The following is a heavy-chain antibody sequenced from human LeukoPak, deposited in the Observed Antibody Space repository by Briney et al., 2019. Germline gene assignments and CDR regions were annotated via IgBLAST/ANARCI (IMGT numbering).Heavy chain of an antibody. Sequence: GGSLRLSCAAPGFTFSSYALSWVRQAPGKGLEWVSAISGSGGSTYYADSVKGRFTISRDNSKNTLYLHMNSLRAEDTAVYYCASGGYCSSTSCYGGMDVWGQGTTVTVSS. CDR2: ISGSGGST. V-gene: IGHV3-23*01. J-gene: IGHJ6*02. CDR1: GFTFSSYA. D-gene: IGHD2-2*01. CDR3: ASGGYCSSTSCYGGMDV.